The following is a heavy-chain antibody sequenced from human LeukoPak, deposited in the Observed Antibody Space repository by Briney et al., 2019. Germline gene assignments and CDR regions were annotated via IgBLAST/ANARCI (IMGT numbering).Heavy chain of an antibody. V-gene: IGHV1-8*01. J-gene: IGHJ6*02. Sequence: AVSVKVSCKASGYTFTSYDINWVRQATGQGLEWMGWMNHKSGNTGYAQKFQGRVTMTRNTSISTVYMELSSLRSEDTAVYYCARSGNDILTGYYYYYGMDVWGQGTTVTVSS. D-gene: IGHD3-9*01. CDR3: ARSGNDILTGYYYYYGMDV. CDR2: MNHKSGNT. CDR1: GYTFTSYD.